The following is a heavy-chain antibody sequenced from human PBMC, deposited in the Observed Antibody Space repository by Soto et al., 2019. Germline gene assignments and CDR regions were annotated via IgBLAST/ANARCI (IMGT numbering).Heavy chain of an antibody. V-gene: IGHV1-3*01. Sequence: SXKVSFRASGYNXNSYGIDGVRQAPGQRLEWIGWINAANGDTKYSPKFQGRVTITRDKSESTAYMELSSLRSEATAVYYCVRRDVSATGIDWFDPWGQGSLVTVFS. J-gene: IGHJ5*02. CDR1: GYNXNSYG. CDR3: VRRDVSATGIDWFDP. CDR2: INAANGDT. D-gene: IGHD6-13*01.